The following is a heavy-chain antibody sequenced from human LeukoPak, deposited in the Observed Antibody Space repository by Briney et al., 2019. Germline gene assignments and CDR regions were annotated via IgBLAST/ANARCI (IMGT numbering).Heavy chain of an antibody. J-gene: IGHJ4*02. Sequence: GGSLRLSCTASGFTFGDHTMTWVRQAPGKGLEWVAFTRFDGSDKYYADSVKGRFTISRDNSKNTLYLQMNSLTTEDTAVYYCAKSISGYSNSWYCLDFWGQGTLVTVSS. CDR3: AKSISGYSNSWYCLDF. V-gene: IGHV3-30*02. CDR1: GFTFGDHT. D-gene: IGHD6-13*01. CDR2: TRFDGSDK.